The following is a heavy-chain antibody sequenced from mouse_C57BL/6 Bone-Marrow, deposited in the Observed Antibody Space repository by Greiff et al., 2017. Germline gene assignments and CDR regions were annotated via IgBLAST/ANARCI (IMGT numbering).Heavy chain of an antibody. CDR1: GYTLTSYW. D-gene: IGHD2-3*01. CDR2: IHPNSGST. Sequence: QVQLQQPGAELVKPGASVKLSCKASGYTLTSYWMHWVKQRPGQGLEWIGMIHPNSGSTNYNEKFQSKATLTVDKSSSTAYMQLSSLDSEDSAVYYCARGLYDGYYGNYWGQGTSVTVSS. CDR3: ARGLYDGYYGNY. J-gene: IGHJ4*01. V-gene: IGHV1-64*01.